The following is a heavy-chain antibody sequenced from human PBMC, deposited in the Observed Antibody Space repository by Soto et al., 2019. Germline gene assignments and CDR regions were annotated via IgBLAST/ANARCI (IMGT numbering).Heavy chain of an antibody. CDR3: ARGPPITVFGVVLTFSYYFDS. D-gene: IGHD3-3*01. J-gene: IGHJ4*02. CDR2: IFYSGST. V-gene: IGHV4-39*01. Sequence: QLQESGPGLVKPSETLSLTCSVSGDSISSSIYYWGWIRQPPGKGLEWIGSIFYSGSTYYNPSLKSRVTISLDTSKNQFSLKLSSVTAPDTAVYYCARGPPITVFGVVLTFSYYFDSWGQGTLVTVSS. CDR1: GDSISSSIYY.